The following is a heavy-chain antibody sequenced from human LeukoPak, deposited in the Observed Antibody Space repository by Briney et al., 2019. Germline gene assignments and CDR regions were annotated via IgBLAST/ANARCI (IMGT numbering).Heavy chain of an antibody. V-gene: IGHV1-69*13. CDR1: GGTFSSYA. CDR2: IIPIFGTA. J-gene: IGHJ4*02. D-gene: IGHD3-22*01. Sequence: ASVKVSCKAPGGTFSSYAISWVRQAPGQGLEWMGGIIPIFGTANYAQKFQGRVTITADESTSTAYMELSSLRSEDTAVYYCARDSYYDSSGLFDYWGQGTLVTVSS. CDR3: ARDSYYDSSGLFDY.